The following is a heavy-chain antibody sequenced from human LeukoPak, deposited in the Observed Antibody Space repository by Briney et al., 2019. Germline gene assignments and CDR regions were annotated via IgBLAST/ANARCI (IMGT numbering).Heavy chain of an antibody. J-gene: IGHJ6*02. CDR2: MNPNSGNT. Sequence: ASVKVSCKPSGYTFTSYDINWVRQATGQGLEWMGWMNPNSGNTGYAQKFQGTVTMTRNTSISTAYMELSSLRSEDTAVYYCARGPTVVPPSYYYYYGMDVWGQGTTVTVSS. CDR3: ARGPTVVPPSYYYYYGMDV. CDR1: GYTFTSYD. D-gene: IGHD2-2*01. V-gene: IGHV1-8*01.